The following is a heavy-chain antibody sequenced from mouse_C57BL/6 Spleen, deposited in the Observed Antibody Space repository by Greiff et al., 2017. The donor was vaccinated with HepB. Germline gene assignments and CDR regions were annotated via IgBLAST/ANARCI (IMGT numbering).Heavy chain of an antibody. CDR3: ARRRYSNYWYFDV. CDR2: INPNNGGT. V-gene: IGHV1-22*01. D-gene: IGHD2-5*01. CDR1: GYTFTDYN. Sequence: EVQRVESGPELVKPGASVKMSCKASGYTFTDYNMHWVKQSHGKSLEWIGYINPNNGGTSYNQKFKGKATLTVNKSSSTAYMELRSLTSEDSAVYYCARRRYSNYWYFDVWGTGTTVTVSS. J-gene: IGHJ1*03.